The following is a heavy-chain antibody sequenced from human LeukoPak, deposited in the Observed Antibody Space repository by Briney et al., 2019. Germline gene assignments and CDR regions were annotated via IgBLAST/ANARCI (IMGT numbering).Heavy chain of an antibody. V-gene: IGHV3-23*01. CDR2: ISGSGGST. CDR3: EKWYSGYGCLDY. D-gene: IGHD5-12*01. CDR1: GFTFSSYA. Sequence: GGSLRLSCAASGFTFSSYAMSWVRQAPGKGLEWVSAISGSGGSTYYADSVKGRFTISRDSSKNTLYLQMNSLRAEDTAVYYCEKWYSGYGCLDYWGQGTLVTVSS. J-gene: IGHJ4*02.